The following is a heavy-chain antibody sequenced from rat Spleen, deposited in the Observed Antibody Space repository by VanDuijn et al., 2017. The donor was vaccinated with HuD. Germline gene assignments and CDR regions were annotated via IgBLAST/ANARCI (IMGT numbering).Heavy chain of an antibody. CDR3: TTAEYTPDYYSAGGFAY. V-gene: IGHV5-27*01. J-gene: IGHJ2*01. D-gene: IGHD1-6*01. Sequence: EVQLVESGGGLVQPGRSLKISCAASGFTFSNYYMAWVRQAPTKGLEWVAYISTGGHKTYYRDSVNGRFTISRDNAKNTLYLQMDSLRSEATATYYCTTAEYTPDYYSAGGFAYWGQGVMVTVSS. CDR2: ISTGGHKT. CDR1: GFTFSNYY.